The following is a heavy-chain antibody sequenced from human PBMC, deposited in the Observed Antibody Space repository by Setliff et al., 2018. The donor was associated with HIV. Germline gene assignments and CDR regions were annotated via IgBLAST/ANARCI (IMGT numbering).Heavy chain of an antibody. V-gene: IGHV4-34*01. CDR2: INHSGST. J-gene: IGHJ4*02. D-gene: IGHD3-10*01. CDR3: ARGWFGGYYFDY. Sequence: SETLSLTCAVYGGSFSGYHWNWIRQPPGKGLEWIGEINHSGSTNYNPSLKSRVTISVDTSKNQFSLKLSFVTAADTAVYYCARGWFGGYYFDYWGQGTLVTVSS. CDR1: GGSFSGYH.